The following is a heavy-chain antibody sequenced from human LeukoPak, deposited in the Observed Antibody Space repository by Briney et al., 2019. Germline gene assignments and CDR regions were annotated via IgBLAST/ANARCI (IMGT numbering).Heavy chain of an antibody. CDR1: GYTFTSYA. CDR2: INAGNGNT. CDR3: ARFDSWDWFDP. D-gene: IGHD3-22*01. V-gene: IGHV1-3*01. J-gene: IGHJ5*02. Sequence: ASVKVSCKASGYTFTSYAMHWVRPPPGQRLEWMGWINAGNGNTKYSQKFQGRVTITRDTSASTAYMELSSLRSEDTAVYCCARFDSWDWFDPWGQGTLVTVSS.